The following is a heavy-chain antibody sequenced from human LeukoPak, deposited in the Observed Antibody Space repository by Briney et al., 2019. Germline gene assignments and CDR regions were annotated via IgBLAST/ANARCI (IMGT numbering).Heavy chain of an antibody. Sequence: PGASLRLSCAASGLTFDDYGMSWVRQVPGKGLEWVSGINWNGGSTGYADSVKGRFTISRDNAKNSLYLQMNSLRAEDTALYYCARIKSSGNYSPFDYWGQGALLTVSS. CDR2: INWNGGST. CDR1: GLTFDDYG. D-gene: IGHD1-26*01. V-gene: IGHV3-20*04. CDR3: ARIKSSGNYSPFDY. J-gene: IGHJ4*02.